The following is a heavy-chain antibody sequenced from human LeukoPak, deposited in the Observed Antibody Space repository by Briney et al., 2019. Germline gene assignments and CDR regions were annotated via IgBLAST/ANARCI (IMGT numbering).Heavy chain of an antibody. V-gene: IGHV3-33*01. D-gene: IGHD6-19*01. CDR3: ASGVYSSGWYLDY. Sequence: GGSLRLSCAASAFPFSSYGMPWVRQAPGKGLEWVAVIWHDGSHKYYADSVTGLFTISRENTKNTLYPKKHTLSAEDAGIFYCASGVYSSGWYLDYWGQGSLVTVSS. CDR1: AFPFSSYG. J-gene: IGHJ4*02. CDR2: IWHDGSHK.